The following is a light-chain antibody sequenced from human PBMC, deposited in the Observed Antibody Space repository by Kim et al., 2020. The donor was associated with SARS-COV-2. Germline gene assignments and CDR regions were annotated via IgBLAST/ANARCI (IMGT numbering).Light chain of an antibody. CDR2: GAS. CDR3: QQYGTSPLT. J-gene: IGKJ1*01. V-gene: IGKV3-20*01. Sequence: EIMLTQSPGTLSLSPGERATLSCRASQTVSSSYLAWYQQRPGQAPRLLIYGASSRATGIPDRFSGSGSGTDFALTISGLEPEDFAVYYCQQYGTSPLTFGQGTKVDIK. CDR1: QTVSSSY.